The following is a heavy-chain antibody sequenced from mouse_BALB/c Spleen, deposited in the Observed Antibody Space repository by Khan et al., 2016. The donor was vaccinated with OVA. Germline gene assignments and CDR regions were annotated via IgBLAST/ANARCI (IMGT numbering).Heavy chain of an antibody. V-gene: IGHV1S132*01. CDR1: GYTFTSYW. J-gene: IGHJ3*01. CDR2: IFPGTGTT. D-gene: IGHD2-1*01. CDR3: ASGYFGNYEFVY. Sequence: VQLQESGAEVVKPGASVKLSCKTTGYTFTSYWIQWIEQRPGQGLGWIGQIFPGTGTTYYNENFKGKATLTVDTSSSTAYMQLSSLTSEDSAVYCCASGYFGNYEFVYWGQGTLVTVSP.